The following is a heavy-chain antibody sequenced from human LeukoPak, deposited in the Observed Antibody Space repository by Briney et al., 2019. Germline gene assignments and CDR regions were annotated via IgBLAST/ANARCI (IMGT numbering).Heavy chain of an antibody. CDR1: GFTFSSYE. Sequence: GGSLRLSCAASGFTFSSYEMNWVRQAPGKGLEWVSYISSSGSTIYYADSVKGRFTISRDNAKNSLYLQMNSLRAEDTAVYYCARASSGWYSRRYYFDYWGQGTLVTVSS. CDR2: ISSSGSTI. CDR3: ARASSGWYSRRYYFDY. J-gene: IGHJ4*02. V-gene: IGHV3-48*03. D-gene: IGHD6-19*01.